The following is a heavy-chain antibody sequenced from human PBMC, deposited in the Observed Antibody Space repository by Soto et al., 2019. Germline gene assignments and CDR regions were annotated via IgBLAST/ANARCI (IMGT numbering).Heavy chain of an antibody. Sequence: ASETLSLTCTVSGGSISSYYWIWIRQPPGKGLDWIGYMDYSGSSSYNPSLKRGVTISVGTSKKHFSLKLSSVNAADPVVYYWARHTYISSSRGGNWFDPWRQGPMVTVSS. J-gene: IGHJ5*02. CDR1: GGSISSYY. CDR2: MDYSGSS. D-gene: IGHD6-13*01. CDR3: ARHTYISSSRGGNWFDP. V-gene: IGHV4-59*08.